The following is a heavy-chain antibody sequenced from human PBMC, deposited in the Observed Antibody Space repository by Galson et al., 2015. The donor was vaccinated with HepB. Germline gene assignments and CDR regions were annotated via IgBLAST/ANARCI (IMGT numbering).Heavy chain of an antibody. Sequence: SLRLSCAASGFTFSNYAMNWVRQAPGKGPEWVSHIGGTNGATFYADSVKGRFAVSRDNSGNTLYLQMDSLRAEDTAIYYCAKDAFSYNQVFDPFDLWGQGTMVTVS. V-gene: IGHV3-23*01. D-gene: IGHD1-14*01. CDR1: GFTFSNYA. CDR2: IGGTNGAT. J-gene: IGHJ3*01. CDR3: AKDAFSYNQVFDPFDL.